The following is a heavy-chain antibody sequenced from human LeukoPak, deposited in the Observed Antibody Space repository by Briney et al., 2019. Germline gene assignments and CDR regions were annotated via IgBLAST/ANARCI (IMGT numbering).Heavy chain of an antibody. V-gene: IGHV1-3*01. D-gene: IGHD4-11*01. CDR1: GYTFTSYA. CDR2: INAGNGNT. CDR3: ARDLTTVSWFDP. Sequence: ASVKVSCKASGYTFTSYAMHWVRQAPGQRLEWMGWINAGNGNTKYSQKFQGRVTITRDTSASTAYMELSSLRSEDTDVYYCARDLTTVSWFDPWGQGTLVTVSS. J-gene: IGHJ5*02.